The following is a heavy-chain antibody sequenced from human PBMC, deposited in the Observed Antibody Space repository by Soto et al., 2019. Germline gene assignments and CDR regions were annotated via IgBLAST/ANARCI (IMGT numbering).Heavy chain of an antibody. D-gene: IGHD2-21*02. Sequence: PGGSLRLSCAASGCSFSSYGMHGVRQAPGKGLEWVAVIWYDGSNKYYADSVKGRFTISRDNSKNTLYLQMNSLRAEDTAVYYCAREIYCGGDCYWSSGDAFDIWGQGTMVTVSS. CDR2: IWYDGSNK. V-gene: IGHV3-33*01. CDR1: GCSFSSYG. J-gene: IGHJ3*02. CDR3: AREIYCGGDCYWSSGDAFDI.